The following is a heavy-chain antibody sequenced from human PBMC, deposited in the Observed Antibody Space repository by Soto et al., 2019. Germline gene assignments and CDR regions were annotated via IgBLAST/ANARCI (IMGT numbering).Heavy chain of an antibody. CDR2: INPILSMS. D-gene: IGHD3-10*01. CDR1: GDTFAFHS. Sequence: QVQLVHSGAEVKRPGSSVKVSCKASGDTFAFHSINWVRQAPGLGLEWMGRINPILSMSNYAQRFQGRVTMTADKSTSTAYMVLSSLRSEDTAIYYCATSYGSGYRAFDYWGQGALVTVSS. J-gene: IGHJ4*02. V-gene: IGHV1-69*02. CDR3: ATSYGSGYRAFDY.